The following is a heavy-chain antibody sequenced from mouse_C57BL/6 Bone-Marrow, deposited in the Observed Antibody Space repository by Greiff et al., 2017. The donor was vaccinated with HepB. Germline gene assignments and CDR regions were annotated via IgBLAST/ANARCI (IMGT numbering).Heavy chain of an antibody. CDR2: INPSTGGT. Sequence: EVQLQQSGPELVKPGASVKISCKASGYSFTGYYMNWVKQSPEKSLEWIGEINPSTGGTTYNQKFKAKATLTVDKSSSTAYMQLKSLTSEDSAVYYCAREGDYYGSSPDYWGQGTTLTVSS. D-gene: IGHD1-1*01. CDR3: AREGDYYGSSPDY. J-gene: IGHJ2*01. V-gene: IGHV1-42*01. CDR1: GYSFTGYY.